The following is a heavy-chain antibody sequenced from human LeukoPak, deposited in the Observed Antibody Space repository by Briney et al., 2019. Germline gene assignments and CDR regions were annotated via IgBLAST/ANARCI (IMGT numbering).Heavy chain of an antibody. J-gene: IGHJ4*02. CDR3: AKEGFDS. Sequence: GGSLRLSCAASGFTFSSYALSWVRQAPGKGLECVSGMSGDGAIIHYADSVKGRFTISRDNSKNTLYLQMNNLRAKDTAIYYCAKEGFDSWGQGTLVTVSS. CDR2: MSGDGAII. CDR1: GFTFSSYA. V-gene: IGHV3-23*01.